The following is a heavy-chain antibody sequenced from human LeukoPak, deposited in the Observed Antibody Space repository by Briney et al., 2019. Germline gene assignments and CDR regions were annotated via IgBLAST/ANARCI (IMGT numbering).Heavy chain of an antibody. CDR1: GYTFSDYS. CDR3: ARGGSGSGCLYYFDS. D-gene: IGHD3-10*01. Sequence: ASVKVSCKASGYTFSDYSIHWVRQAPGQGLEWMGRINSNSGGTSYAQNFQGRVTMTRDTSITTAYMEVSGLTSDDTAVYYCARGGSGSGCLYYFDSWGQGTLASVSS. CDR2: INSNSGGT. J-gene: IGHJ4*02. V-gene: IGHV1-2*06.